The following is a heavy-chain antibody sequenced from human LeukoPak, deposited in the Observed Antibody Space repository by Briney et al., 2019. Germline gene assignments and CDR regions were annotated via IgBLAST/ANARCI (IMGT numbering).Heavy chain of an antibody. Sequence: SETLSLTCTVSGGSISSGSYYWSWIRQPAGKGLEWIGCIYTSGSTNYNPSLKSRVTISVDTSKNQFSLKLSSVTAADTAVYYCARRGATTIYMDVWGKGTTVTVSS. CDR3: ARRGATTIYMDV. CDR1: GGSISSGSYY. D-gene: IGHD1-26*01. CDR2: IYTSGST. J-gene: IGHJ6*03. V-gene: IGHV4-61*02.